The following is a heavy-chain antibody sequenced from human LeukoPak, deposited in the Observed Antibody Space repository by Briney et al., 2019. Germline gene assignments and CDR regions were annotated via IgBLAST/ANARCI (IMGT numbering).Heavy chain of an antibody. Sequence: SGPTLAKPEQPLSLTCNVPGPSLSTTGGGVGWVRQPPGKALEWLTVIYWDDEKRYSPSLKSRLTITMDPSRTQFVLTMTIMDHVDTARYDCIHRLKSWTSRGIHVVFDVWGQGTMVTVSS. CDR2: IYWDDEK. CDR3: IHRLKSWTSRGIHVVFDV. CDR1: GPSLSTTGGG. V-gene: IGHV2-5*02. D-gene: IGHD3-16*01. J-gene: IGHJ3*01.